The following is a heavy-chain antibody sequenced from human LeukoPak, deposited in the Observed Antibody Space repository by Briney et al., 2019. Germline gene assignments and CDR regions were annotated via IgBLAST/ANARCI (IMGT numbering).Heavy chain of an antibody. CDR3: AKSLTTVTTGGWYFDL. CDR1: GFTFSSYA. J-gene: IGHJ2*01. D-gene: IGHD4-17*01. CDR2: IIYSGGST. Sequence: GGSLRLSCAASGFTFSSYAMSWVRQAPGKGLEWVSAIIYSGGSTYYADSVKGRFTISRDNSKNTLYLQTNSLRAEDTAVYYCAKSLTTVTTGGWYFDLWGRGTLVTVSS. V-gene: IGHV3-23*01.